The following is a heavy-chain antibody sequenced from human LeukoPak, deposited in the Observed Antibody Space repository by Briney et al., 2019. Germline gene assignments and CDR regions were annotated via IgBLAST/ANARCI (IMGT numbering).Heavy chain of an antibody. Sequence: GGSLRLSCAASGFTFDDYAMHWVRQAPGKGLEWVSGISWNSGSIGYADSVKGRFTISRDNAKNSLYLQMNSLRAEDTAVYYCAKAMSLGYDFWSGYYGGAFDIWGQGTMVTVSS. CDR2: ISWNSGSI. V-gene: IGHV3-9*01. J-gene: IGHJ3*02. D-gene: IGHD3-3*01. CDR3: AKAMSLGYDFWSGYYGGAFDI. CDR1: GFTFDDYA.